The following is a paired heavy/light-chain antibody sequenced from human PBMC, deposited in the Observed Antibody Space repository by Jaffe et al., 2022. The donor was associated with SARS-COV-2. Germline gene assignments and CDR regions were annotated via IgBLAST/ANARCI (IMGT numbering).Heavy chain of an antibody. D-gene: IGHD4-17*01. CDR3: ARGNYGNLFDY. CDR1: GDSISSGSFY. J-gene: IGHJ4*02. CDR2: IYPNGNT. Sequence: QVQLQESGPGLVKPSQTLSLTCTVSGDSISSGSFYWNWIRQPAGKGLEWIGRIYPNGNTKYNPSLTSRVTISVETSKNEFSLKVSSVTAADTAVYYCARGNYGNLFDYWGQGTLVTVSS. V-gene: IGHV4-61*02.
Light chain of an antibody. Sequence: DIVLTQSPGTLSLSPGERATLSCRASQTVSGIYLAWYQHKPGQPPRLLIYGASTRATGIPDRFSGGGSGTDFSLTISRLEPEDFAVYYCQHYGTSLLTFGGGTKVEI. CDR1: QTVSGIY. CDR2: GAS. J-gene: IGKJ4*01. CDR3: QHYGTSLLT. V-gene: IGKV3-20*01.